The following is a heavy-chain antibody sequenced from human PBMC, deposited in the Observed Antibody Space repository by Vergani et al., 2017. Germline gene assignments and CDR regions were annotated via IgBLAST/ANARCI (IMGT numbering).Heavy chain of an antibody. J-gene: IGHJ4*02. D-gene: IGHD4-17*01. CDR2: SSGSGGST. CDR1: GFTFSSYA. Sequence: EVQLLESGGGLVQPGGSLRLSCAASGFTFSSYAMSWVRQAPGKGLEWVSASSGSGGSTYYADSVKGRFTISRDNSKNTLYLQMNSLRAEDTAVYYCARGDYGDYMCDYWGQGTLVTVSS. CDR3: ARGDYGDYMCDY. V-gene: IGHV3-23*01.